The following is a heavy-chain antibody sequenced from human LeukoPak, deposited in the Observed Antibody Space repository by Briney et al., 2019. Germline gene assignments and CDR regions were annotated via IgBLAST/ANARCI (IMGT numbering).Heavy chain of an antibody. D-gene: IGHD1-26*01. V-gene: IGHV4-61*02. CDR2: IYTSGST. CDR3: ARERGSYPWYFDY. J-gene: IGHJ4*02. Sequence: SETLSLTCTVSGGSISSSSYYWSWIRQPAGKGLEWIGRIYTSGSTNYNPSLKSRVTISVDTSKNQFSLKLSSVTAADTAVYYCARERGSYPWYFDYWGQGTLVTVSS. CDR1: GGSISSSSYY.